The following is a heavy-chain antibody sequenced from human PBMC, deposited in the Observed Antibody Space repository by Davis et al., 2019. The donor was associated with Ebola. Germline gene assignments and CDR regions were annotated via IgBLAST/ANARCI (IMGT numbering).Heavy chain of an antibody. CDR3: ARGWLRGYLDY. V-gene: IGHV6-1*01. CDR1: GDSVSSGG. J-gene: IGHJ4*02. CDR2: TYYASKWYS. D-gene: IGHD3-3*01. Sequence: HSQTLSLTCAISGDSVSSGGWNWIRQSPSRGLEWLGRTYYASKWYSDYAVSVKSRITINADPSKNQFSLQLNSVTPEDTAVYYCARGWLRGYLDYWGQGTLVTVSS.